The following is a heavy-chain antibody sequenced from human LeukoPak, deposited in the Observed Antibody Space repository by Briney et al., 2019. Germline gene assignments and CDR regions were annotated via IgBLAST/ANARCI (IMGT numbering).Heavy chain of an antibody. CDR1: GYSISSGYY. CDR2: IYHSGST. D-gene: IGHD2-2*01. V-gene: IGHV4-38-2*01. J-gene: IGHJ4*02. CDR3: ARLTRTFDY. Sequence: SETLSLTCAVSGYSISSGYYWGWIRQPPGKGLEWIGSIYHSGSTYYNPSLKSRVTISVDTSKNQFSLKLSSVTAADTAMYYCARLTRTFDYWGQGTLVTVSS.